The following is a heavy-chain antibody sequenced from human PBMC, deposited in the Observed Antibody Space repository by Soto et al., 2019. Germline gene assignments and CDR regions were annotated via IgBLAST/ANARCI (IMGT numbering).Heavy chain of an antibody. CDR1: GGTFSSYA. V-gene: IGHV1-69*13. CDR3: AREGAYYDFWSGYLGYYFDY. D-gene: IGHD3-3*01. J-gene: IGHJ4*02. CDR2: IIPIFGTA. Sequence: GGSVQVSCKASGGTFSSYAISWVRQAPGQGLEWMGGIIPIFGTANYAQKFQGRVTITADESTSTAYMELSSLRSEDTAVYYCAREGAYYDFWSGYLGYYFDYWGQGTLVTVSS.